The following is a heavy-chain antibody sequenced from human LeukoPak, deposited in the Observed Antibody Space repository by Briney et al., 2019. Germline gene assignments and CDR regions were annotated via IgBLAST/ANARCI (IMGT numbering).Heavy chain of an antibody. J-gene: IGHJ6*02. V-gene: IGHV1-8*02. CDR1: GYTSTGYY. D-gene: IGHD3-10*01. CDR3: ARWPVGRPLYGMDV. Sequence: GASVKVSCKASGYTSTGYYMHWVRQAPGQGLEWMGWMNPNSGNTGYAQKFQGRVTMTRNTSISTAYMELSSLRSEDTAVYYCARWPVGRPLYGMDVWGQGTTVTVSS. CDR2: MNPNSGNT.